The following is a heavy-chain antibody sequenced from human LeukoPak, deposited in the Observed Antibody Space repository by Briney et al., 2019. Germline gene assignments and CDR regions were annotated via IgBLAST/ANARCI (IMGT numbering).Heavy chain of an antibody. Sequence: ASVKVSCKASGFTFTSSAMQWVRQAPGQGLEWMGWISAYNGNTNYAQKLQGRVTMTTDTSTSTAYMELRSLRSDDTAVYYCARNIVVDYFDYWGQGTLVTVSS. D-gene: IGHD2-15*01. CDR2: ISAYNGNT. J-gene: IGHJ4*02. V-gene: IGHV1-18*01. CDR3: ARNIVVDYFDY. CDR1: GFTFTSSA.